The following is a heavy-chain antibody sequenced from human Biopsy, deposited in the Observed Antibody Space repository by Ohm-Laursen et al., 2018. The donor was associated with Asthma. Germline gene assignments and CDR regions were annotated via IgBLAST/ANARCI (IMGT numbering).Heavy chain of an antibody. V-gene: IGHV3-30*18. CDR2: ISYDGNHK. CDR3: AKRRGYSGHDNDY. J-gene: IGHJ4*02. Sequence: SSLRLSCAASGFMFSSFGMHWVRQAPGKGLEWVAVISYDGNHKFYEDSVKGRFTISRDNSKSTLYLQMNSLRTEDTAVYYCAKRRGYSGHDNDYWGQGTLVIVSS. D-gene: IGHD5-12*01. CDR1: GFMFSSFG.